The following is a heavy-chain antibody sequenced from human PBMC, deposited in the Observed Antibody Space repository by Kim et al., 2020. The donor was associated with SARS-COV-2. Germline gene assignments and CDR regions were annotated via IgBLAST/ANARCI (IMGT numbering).Heavy chain of an antibody. CDR3: AKDLISRGTTFHRYVDS. V-gene: IGHV3-9*01. Sequence: GGSLRLSCAASGFTFGNYDIHWVRQAPGKGLEWVAGISWNRGSIAYAESVKGRFTISRDNSKNSLHLQMNSLRTEDTALYYCAKDLISRGTTFHRYVDSWGQGTLVTVSS. J-gene: IGHJ5*01. CDR2: ISWNRGSI. CDR1: GFTFGNYD. D-gene: IGHD4-4*01.